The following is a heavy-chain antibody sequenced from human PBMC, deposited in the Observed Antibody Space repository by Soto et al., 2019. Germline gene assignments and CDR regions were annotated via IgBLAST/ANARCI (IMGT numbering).Heavy chain of an antibody. Sequence: QVQLVQSGAEGKKPGASVKVSCKASGFTFTSFTPYGITWVRQAPGQGLEWMGWISGYNGNTNYAQRLQGRFTMTTDTSTSTVYMELRSLRSDDTAVYYCASGGYSGNDPRYYYYYGLDVWGQGTTVTVSS. CDR3: ASGGYSGNDPRYYYYYGLDV. CDR2: ISGYNGNT. CDR1: GFTFTSFTPYG. V-gene: IGHV1-18*04. D-gene: IGHD5-12*01. J-gene: IGHJ6*02.